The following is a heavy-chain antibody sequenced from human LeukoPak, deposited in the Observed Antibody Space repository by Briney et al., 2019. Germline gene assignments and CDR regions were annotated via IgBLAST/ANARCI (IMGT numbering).Heavy chain of an antibody. J-gene: IGHJ6*02. D-gene: IGHD3-10*01. CDR1: GYTFTGYY. CDR3: ARAYGSGRRPRDYYYGMDV. V-gene: IGHV1-2*02. CDR2: INPNSGGT. Sequence: GASVKVSCKASGYTFTGYYMHWARQAPGQGLEWMGWINPNSGGTNYAQKFQGRVTMTRDTSTSTAYMELSRLRSDDTAVYYCARAYGSGRRPRDYYYGMDVWGQGTTVTVSS.